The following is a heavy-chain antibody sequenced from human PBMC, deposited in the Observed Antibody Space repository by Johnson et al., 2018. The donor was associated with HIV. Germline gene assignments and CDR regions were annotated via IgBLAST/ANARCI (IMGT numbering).Heavy chain of an antibody. CDR2: ISYDGSNK. D-gene: IGHD3-3*01. V-gene: IGHV3-30-3*01. CDR1: GFTFDDYA. J-gene: IGHJ3*02. CDR3: AKDQGFRRKYLEWLNAFDI. Sequence: QVQVVESGGVVVQPGGSLRLSCEASGFTFDDYAMHWVRQPPGKGLEWVAVISYDGSNKYYADSVKGRFTISRDNSKNSLYLQMNSLRAEDTALYYCAKDQGFRRKYLEWLNAFDIWGQGTTVTVSS.